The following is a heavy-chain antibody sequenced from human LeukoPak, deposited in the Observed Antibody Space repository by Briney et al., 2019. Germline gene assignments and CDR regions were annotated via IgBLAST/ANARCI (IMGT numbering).Heavy chain of an antibody. CDR2: ISGSGGSA. CDR3: AKDLAAAGREPFDY. J-gene: IGHJ4*02. D-gene: IGHD6-13*01. Sequence: ETLSLTCTVSGGSISSYYWSWIRQPPGKGLEWVSAISGSGGSAYYADSVKGRFTISRDNSKNTLYLQMNSLRAEDTAVYYCAKDLAAAGREPFDYWGQGTLVTVSS. V-gene: IGHV3-23*01. CDR1: GGSISSYY.